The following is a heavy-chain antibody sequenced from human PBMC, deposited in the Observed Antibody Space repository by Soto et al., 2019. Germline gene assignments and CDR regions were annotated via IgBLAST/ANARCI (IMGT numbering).Heavy chain of an antibody. D-gene: IGHD5-12*01. CDR2: IKQDGSEK. Sequence: GRSLRLACASSVFTFISYWMRWVRQAPGKGLEWVANIKQDGSEKYYVDSVKGRFTISRDNAKNSLYLQMNSLRAEDTAVYYCPREGVATIWRLRGYGMYVWGQGTTVTVSS. J-gene: IGHJ6*02. CDR3: PREGVATIWRLRGYGMYV. V-gene: IGHV3-7*03. CDR1: VFTFISYW.